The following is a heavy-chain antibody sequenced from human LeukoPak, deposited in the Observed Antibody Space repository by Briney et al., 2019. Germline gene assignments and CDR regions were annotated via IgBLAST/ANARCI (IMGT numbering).Heavy chain of an antibody. CDR2: ISSSSSTI. Sequence: GGSLRLSCAASGFTFSSYEMNWVRQAPGKGLEWVSYISSSSSTIYYADSVKGRFTISRDNAKNSLYLQMNSLRAEDTAVYYCARGSVAGNYYYYGMDVWGQGTTVTVSS. D-gene: IGHD6-19*01. J-gene: IGHJ6*02. CDR1: GFTFSSYE. CDR3: ARGSVAGNYYYYGMDV. V-gene: IGHV3-48*03.